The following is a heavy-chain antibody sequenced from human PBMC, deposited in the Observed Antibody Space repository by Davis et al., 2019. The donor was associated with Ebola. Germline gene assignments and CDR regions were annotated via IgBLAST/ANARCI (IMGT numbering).Heavy chain of an antibody. CDR1: GGSISSYY. D-gene: IGHD4-23*01. Sequence: PSETLSLTCTVSGGSISSYYWSWIRQPPGKGLEWIGYIYYSGSTYYNPSLKSRVTISVDTSKNQFSLKLSSVTAADTAVYYCAREPHGGPRYYYYGMDVWGQGTTVTVSS. CDR3: AREPHGGPRYYYYGMDV. J-gene: IGHJ6*02. V-gene: IGHV4-59*01. CDR2: IYYSGST.